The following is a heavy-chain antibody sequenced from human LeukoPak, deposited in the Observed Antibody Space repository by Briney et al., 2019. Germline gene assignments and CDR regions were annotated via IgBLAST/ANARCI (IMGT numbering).Heavy chain of an antibody. D-gene: IGHD1-20*01. CDR3: ARKYNWNYFDY. Sequence: GGSLRLSCAASGFTFSSYGMHWVRQAPGMGLEWVAFIRYDGSNKYYADSVKGRFTISRDNSKNTLYLQMNSLRAEDTAVYYCARKYNWNYFDYWGQGTLVTVSS. J-gene: IGHJ4*02. CDR2: IRYDGSNK. V-gene: IGHV3-30*02. CDR1: GFTFSSYG.